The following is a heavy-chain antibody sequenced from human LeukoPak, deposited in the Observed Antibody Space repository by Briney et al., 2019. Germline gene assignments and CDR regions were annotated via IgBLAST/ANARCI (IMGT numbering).Heavy chain of an antibody. D-gene: IGHD3-16*01. J-gene: IGHJ6*02. CDR2: INHNGNVN. CDR3: ARGGGLDV. CDR1: GFTFSTYW. V-gene: IGHV3-7*03. Sequence: GGSLRLSCSASGFTFSTYWMNWARQAPGKGLEWVASINHNGNVNYYVDSVKGRFTISRDNAKNSLYLQMSSLRAEDTAVYFCARGGGLDVWGQGATVTVSS.